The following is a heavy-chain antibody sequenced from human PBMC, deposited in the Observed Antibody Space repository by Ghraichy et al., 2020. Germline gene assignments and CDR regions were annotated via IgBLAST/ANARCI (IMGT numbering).Heavy chain of an antibody. CDR2: IYDSGST. Sequence: SETLSLTCTVSGGSISSSSYYWGWIRQPPGKGLEWIGSIYDSGSTYYNPSLKSRATISVDTSKNQFSLKLSSVTAADTAVYYCARGAIFGVVTKYYFDYWGQGTLVTVSS. CDR3: ARGAIFGVVTKYYFDY. J-gene: IGHJ4*02. CDR1: GGSISSSSYY. D-gene: IGHD3-3*01. V-gene: IGHV4-39*07.